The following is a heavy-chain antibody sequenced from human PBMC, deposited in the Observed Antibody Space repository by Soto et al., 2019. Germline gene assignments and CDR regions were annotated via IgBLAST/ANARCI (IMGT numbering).Heavy chain of an antibody. V-gene: IGHV3-7*03. CDR3: AREGGRYCSGGSCYWYYYGMDV. CDR2: IKQDGNEK. CDR1: EFTFSNYW. J-gene: IGHJ6*02. D-gene: IGHD2-15*01. Sequence: LRLSCAASEFTFSNYWMSWVRQAPGKGLEWVAKIKQDGNEKYYVDSVKGRFTISRDNGKNSLYLQMSSLRAEDTAVYYCAREGGRYCSGGSCYWYYYGMDVWGQGTTVTVS.